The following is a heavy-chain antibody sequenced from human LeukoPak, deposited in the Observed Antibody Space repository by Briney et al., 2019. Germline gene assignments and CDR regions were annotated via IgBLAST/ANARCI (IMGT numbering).Heavy chain of an antibody. V-gene: IGHV1-2*02. Sequence: ASVKVSCKASGYTFTGYYLHWVRQAPGQGLEWVGWINPNSGGTNYAQKFQGRVTMTRDTSITTVYMELSRLRSDDTAVYYCARATNFYYYYGMDVWGQGTTVTVSS. D-gene: IGHD1-26*01. CDR1: GYTFTGYY. CDR3: ARATNFYYYYGMDV. CDR2: INPNSGGT. J-gene: IGHJ6*02.